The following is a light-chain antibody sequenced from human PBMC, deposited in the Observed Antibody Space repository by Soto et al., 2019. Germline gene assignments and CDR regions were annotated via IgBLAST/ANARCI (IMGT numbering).Light chain of an antibody. CDR3: QQYNSLWT. Sequence: DIQMTQSPSTLSAFVGDRVTITCRASQSVSTWLAWFQQKPGKAPKLLIFDASTLEGGVPSRFSGSGSGTEFTLTISSLQPDDFETYYCQQYNSLWTFGQGTKVEI. CDR2: DAS. J-gene: IGKJ1*01. V-gene: IGKV1-5*01. CDR1: QSVSTW.